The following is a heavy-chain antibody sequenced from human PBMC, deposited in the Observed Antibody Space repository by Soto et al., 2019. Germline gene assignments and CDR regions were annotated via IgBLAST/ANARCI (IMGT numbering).Heavy chain of an antibody. CDR1: GYTFTSKS. CDR3: ARSVGAALSDY. D-gene: IGHD1-26*01. V-gene: IGHV1-3*01. Sequence: ASVKVSSKSSGYTFTSKSMNCVRQAPGQRLEWMGWINAGNGNTKYSQKFQGRVTITRDTSASTAYMELSSLRSEDTAVYYCARSVGAALSDYWGQGTLVTVSS. J-gene: IGHJ4*02. CDR2: INAGNGNT.